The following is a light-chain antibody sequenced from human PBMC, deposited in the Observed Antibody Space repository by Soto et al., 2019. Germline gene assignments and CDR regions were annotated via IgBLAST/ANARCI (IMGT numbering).Light chain of an antibody. CDR3: LLSYSGVVV. V-gene: IGLV7-46*01. CDR2: DAS. Sequence: QAVVTQEASLTVSPGGTVTLTCGSSTGAVTSGHYPYWFQQKPGQAPRTLIYDASNKHSWTPARFSGSLLGGKAALTLSGAQPEDQADYCCLLSYSGVVVFGGGTKLTVL. J-gene: IGLJ2*01. CDR1: TGAVTSGHY.